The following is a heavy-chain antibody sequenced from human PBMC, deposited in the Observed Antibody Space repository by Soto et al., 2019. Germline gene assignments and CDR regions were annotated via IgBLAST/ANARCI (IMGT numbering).Heavy chain of an antibody. J-gene: IGHJ4*02. D-gene: IGHD6-6*01. Sequence: QLQLVQSGSEVKKPGASVKVSCKTSGFTFTNYGFTWVRQAPGKGLEWMGWSSALNGFTNYAQDFQGRVTLTTASSTTTAYMELRVLRSDDTAFYYWAATTSIAIGLPGWGQGTLVSVAS. V-gene: IGHV1-18*01. CDR2: SSALNGFT. CDR1: GFTFTNYG. CDR3: AATTSIAIGLPG.